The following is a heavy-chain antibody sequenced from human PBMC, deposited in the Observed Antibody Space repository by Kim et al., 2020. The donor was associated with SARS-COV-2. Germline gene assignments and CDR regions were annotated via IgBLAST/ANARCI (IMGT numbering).Heavy chain of an antibody. CDR1: GGSISSYY. D-gene: IGHD6-19*01. Sequence: SETLSLTCTVSGGSISSYYWSWIRQPPGKGLEWIGYIYYSGSTNYNPSLKSRVTISVDTSKNQFSLKLSSVTAADTAVYYCARSFGSSGWYGGDYFDYWGQGTLVTVSS. CDR3: ARSFGSSGWYGGDYFDY. V-gene: IGHV4-59*13. J-gene: IGHJ4*02. CDR2: IYYSGST.